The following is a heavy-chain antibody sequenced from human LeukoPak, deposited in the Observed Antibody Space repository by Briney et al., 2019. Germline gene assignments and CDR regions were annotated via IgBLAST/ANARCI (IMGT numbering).Heavy chain of an antibody. CDR3: AKAVGQWPTGYYGMDV. V-gene: IGHV3-23*01. J-gene: IGHJ6*02. D-gene: IGHD6-19*01. CDR2: INHSGEHS. Sequence: PGGSLRLSCAASGFRFSNCAMNWVRQAPGKGPEWVSGINHSGEHSYYEDSVKGRLTFSRDNSKNTLYLQMNSLRAEDTALYYGAKAVGQWPTGYYGMDVWGQGTTVTVSS. CDR1: GFRFSNCA.